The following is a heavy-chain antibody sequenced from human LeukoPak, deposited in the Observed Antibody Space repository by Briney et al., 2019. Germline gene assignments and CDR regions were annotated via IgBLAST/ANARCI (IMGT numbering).Heavy chain of an antibody. CDR3: AREGQLAYFDY. D-gene: IGHD6-6*01. J-gene: IGHJ4*02. Sequence: GGSLRLSCAASGFTFSSYAMSWIRQAPGKGLEWVSAISGSGGSTYYADSVKGRFTISRDNSKNTLYLQKNSLRAEDTAVYYCAREGQLAYFDYWGQGTLVTVSS. CDR1: GFTFSSYA. V-gene: IGHV3-23*01. CDR2: ISGSGGST.